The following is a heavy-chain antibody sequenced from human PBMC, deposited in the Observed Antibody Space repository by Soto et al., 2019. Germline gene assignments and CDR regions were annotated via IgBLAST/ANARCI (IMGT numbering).Heavy chain of an antibody. CDR3: AKDLHGSGWSFDQ. CDR2: LISSGESP. CDR1: GFTFITQA. V-gene: IGHV3-23*01. D-gene: IGHD6-19*01. J-gene: IGHJ4*02. Sequence: EVQLLESGGGLVQPGGSLRLPCSASGFTFITQAMAWVRQAPGKGLEWVSALISSGESPSYAKTAKGRFTSSRDNSKKTLYLQITSLRAEDTAVYYCAKDLHGSGWSFDQWGQGTVVTASS.